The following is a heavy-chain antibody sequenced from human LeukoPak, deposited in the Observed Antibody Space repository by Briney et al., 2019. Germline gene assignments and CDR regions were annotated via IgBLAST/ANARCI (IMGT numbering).Heavy chain of an antibody. CDR2: IYTSGST. CDR1: GGSISSGSYY. CDR3: ARVGCSSTSCYNWFDP. Sequence: SQTLSLTCTVSGGSISSGSYYWSWIRQPAGKGLQWIGRIYTSGSTNYNPSLKSRVTISVDTSKNQFSLKLSSVTAADTAVYYCARVGCSSTSCYNWFDPWGQGTLVTVSS. V-gene: IGHV4-61*02. D-gene: IGHD2-2*01. J-gene: IGHJ5*02.